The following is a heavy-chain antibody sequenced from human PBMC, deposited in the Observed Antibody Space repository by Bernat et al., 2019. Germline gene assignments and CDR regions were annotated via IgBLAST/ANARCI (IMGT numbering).Heavy chain of an antibody. Sequence: QVQLVESGGGVVQPGRSLRLSCAASGFTFSSYGMHWVRQAPGKGLEWVAVISYDGSNKYYADSVKGRFTISRDNSKNTLYLQMNSLRAEDTAVYYCARMDGAFDYWGQGTLVTVSS. J-gene: IGHJ4*02. V-gene: IGHV3-30*03. CDR1: GFTFSSYG. CDR3: ARMDGAFDY. D-gene: IGHD1-26*01. CDR2: ISYDGSNK.